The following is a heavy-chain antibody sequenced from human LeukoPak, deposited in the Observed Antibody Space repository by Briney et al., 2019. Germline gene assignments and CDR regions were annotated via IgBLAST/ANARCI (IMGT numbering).Heavy chain of an antibody. CDR1: GGPVSSNNHY. Sequence: PSETLSLTCSVSGGPVSSNNHYWTWIRQPPGKGLEWIGYISYSGNTYYNPSLKSRIIISVDTPKNLFSLRLSSVTAADTAVYYCARLGSGSCRDWGQGTLVTVSS. D-gene: IGHD1-26*01. V-gene: IGHV4-30-4*01. CDR2: ISYSGNT. CDR3: ARLGSGSCRD. J-gene: IGHJ4*02.